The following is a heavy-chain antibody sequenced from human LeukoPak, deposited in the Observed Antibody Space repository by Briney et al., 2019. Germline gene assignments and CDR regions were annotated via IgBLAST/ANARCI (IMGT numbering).Heavy chain of an antibody. D-gene: IGHD3-10*01. CDR1: AYTFSNYG. CDR3: ARDHDGSGSYYTDY. J-gene: IGHJ4*02. Sequence: ASVKVSCKASAYTFSNYGFNWVRQAPGQGLEWMGWISAYNGNTKYAQKFQGRFTMTTDTSTSTAYMELRSLTSDDTAVYYCARDHDGSGSYYTDYWGQGTLVTVSS. V-gene: IGHV1-18*01. CDR2: ISAYNGNT.